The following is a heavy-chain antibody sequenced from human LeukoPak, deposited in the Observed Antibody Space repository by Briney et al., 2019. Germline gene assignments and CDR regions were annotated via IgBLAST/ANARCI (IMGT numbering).Heavy chain of an antibody. CDR1: GFSFSSYA. CDR2: ISGDGTRT. CDR3: AKWPEGAMDYFDY. Sequence: GGSLRLSRAASGFSFSSYAMTWARQAPVKGLEWVSAISGDGTRTYYADSVKGRFTISRDNSKNTLYLEMSSLRVEDTAIYYCAKWPEGAMDYFDYWGQGTLVTVSS. V-gene: IGHV3-23*01. J-gene: IGHJ4*02. D-gene: IGHD3-16*01.